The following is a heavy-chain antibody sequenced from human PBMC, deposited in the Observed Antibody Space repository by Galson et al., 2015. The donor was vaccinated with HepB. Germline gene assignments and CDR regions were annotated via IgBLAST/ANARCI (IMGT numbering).Heavy chain of an antibody. J-gene: IGHJ4*02. CDR2: FSSSGSST. CDR3: AKRGGYPASYYFDY. V-gene: IGHV3-23*01. Sequence: SLRLSCAASGFTFSSYVMSWVRQAPGKGLEWVSAFSSSGSSTYYADSVKGRFTISRDNSRNTLYLQMNSLRAEDTAVYYCAKRGGYPASYYFDYWGQGTLVTVFS. D-gene: IGHD3-22*01. CDR1: GFTFSSYV.